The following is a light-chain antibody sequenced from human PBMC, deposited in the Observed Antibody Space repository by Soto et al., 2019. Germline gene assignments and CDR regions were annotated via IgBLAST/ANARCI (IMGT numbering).Light chain of an antibody. J-gene: IGKJ5*01. CDR1: QSISSY. V-gene: IGKV1-39*01. CDR2: AAS. Sequence: DIQMTQSPSSLSATLGDRVTITCRASQSISSYLNWYQQKPGKAPKLLIYAASSLQSGVPSRFSGSGFGTDFTLTISSLQPEDFVTYYCQQSYSTPPTFGQGTRLEI. CDR3: QQSYSTPPT.